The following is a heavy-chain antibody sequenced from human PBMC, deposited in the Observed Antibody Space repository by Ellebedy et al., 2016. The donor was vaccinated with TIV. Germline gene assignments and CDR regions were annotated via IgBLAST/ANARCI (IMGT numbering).Heavy chain of an antibody. CDR2: INQDGSEK. J-gene: IGHJ4*02. V-gene: IGHV3-7*01. CDR1: GFTFSSYW. CDR3: ARVGGPCSSGSCSHFDY. D-gene: IGHD2-15*01. Sequence: GESLKISCAASGFTFSSYWMSWVRQAPGKGLEWVANINQDGSEKYYVDSVKGRFNISRDNAKNSLFLQMNSLRAEDTAVYYCARVGGPCSSGSCSHFDYWGQGTLVTVSS.